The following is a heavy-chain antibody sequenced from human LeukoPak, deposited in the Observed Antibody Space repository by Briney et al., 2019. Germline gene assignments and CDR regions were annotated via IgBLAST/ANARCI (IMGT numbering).Heavy chain of an antibody. CDR2: ISFGGGST. V-gene: IGHV3-23*01. Sequence: PGGSLRLSCAASGFTFSTYAMSWVRQAPGKGLEWVSLISFGGGSTYYTDSVEGRFTISRDTSKNTLSLQMNSLRAEDTAVYYCAKSLARGYYGGGYFFDSWGQGTPVTVSS. D-gene: IGHD3-22*01. J-gene: IGHJ4*02. CDR3: AKSLARGYYGGGYFFDS. CDR1: GFTFSTYA.